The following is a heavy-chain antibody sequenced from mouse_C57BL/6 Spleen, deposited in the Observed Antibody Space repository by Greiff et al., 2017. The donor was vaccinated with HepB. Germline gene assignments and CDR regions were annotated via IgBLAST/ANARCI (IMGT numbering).Heavy chain of an antibody. CDR3: ASITTVWGAMDY. CDR2: ISSGSSTI. V-gene: IGHV5-17*01. Sequence: EVQLVESGGGLVKPGGSLKLSCAASGFTFSDYGMHWVRQAPEKGLEWVAYISSGSSTIYYADTVKGRFTISRDNAKNTLFLQMTSLRSEDTAMYYCASITTVWGAMDYWGQGTSVTVSS. D-gene: IGHD1-1*01. CDR1: GFTFSDYG. J-gene: IGHJ4*01.